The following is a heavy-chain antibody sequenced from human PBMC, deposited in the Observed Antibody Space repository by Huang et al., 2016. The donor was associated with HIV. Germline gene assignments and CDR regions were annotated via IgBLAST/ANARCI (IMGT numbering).Heavy chain of an antibody. D-gene: IGHD6-19*01. J-gene: IGHJ6*02. CDR2: ISGSGGIP. CDR3: AKYVAGPYYYYGMDV. Sequence: EVQLLESGGGLVQPGGSLRLSCAASGFTFSYYGMSWVRQAPGKGLEWVSSISGSGGIPYYADSVKGRFTISRDNSRNTLYLQMNSLRAEDTAVYYCAKYVAGPYYYYGMDVWGQGTTVTVSS. V-gene: IGHV3-23*01. CDR1: GFTFSYYG.